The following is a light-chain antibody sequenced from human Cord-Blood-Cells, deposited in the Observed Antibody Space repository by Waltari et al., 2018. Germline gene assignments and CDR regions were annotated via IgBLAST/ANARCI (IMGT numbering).Light chain of an antibody. V-gene: IGLV2-11*01. J-gene: IGLJ3*02. CDR2: DVS. Sequence: QSALTQPRSVSGSPGQSVTISCTGTSRDVGGYNYVSWYQQHPGKAPKLMIYDVSKRPSGVSDRFSGSKSGNTASLTISGLQAEDEADYYCCSYAGSYTLVFGGGTKLTVL. CDR3: CSYAGSYTLV. CDR1: SRDVGGYNY.